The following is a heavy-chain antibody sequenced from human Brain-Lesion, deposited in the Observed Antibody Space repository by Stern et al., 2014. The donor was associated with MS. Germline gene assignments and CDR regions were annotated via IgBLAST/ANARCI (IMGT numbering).Heavy chain of an antibody. CDR3: ARAPSPDYGDGGYFDF. J-gene: IGHJ4*02. CDR2: IYYNGNT. CDR1: GDSISSGGYY. V-gene: IGHV4-31*03. D-gene: IGHD4-17*01. Sequence: VQLQESGPGLVKPSQTLSLTCTVSGDSISSGGYYWIWIRQHPGKGLEWIGHIYYNGNTYYNPSLKSRVVISVDTSKNQFSLKLTSVTAADTAVFYCARAPSPDYGDGGYFDFWGQGTLVTVSS.